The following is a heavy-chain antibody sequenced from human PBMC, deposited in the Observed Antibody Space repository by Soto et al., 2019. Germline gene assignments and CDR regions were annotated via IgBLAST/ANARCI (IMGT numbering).Heavy chain of an antibody. CDR2: IYYSGST. V-gene: IGHV4-31*03. CDR3: ARDGVSEVGAFY. D-gene: IGHD1-26*01. CDR1: GGPISSGGYY. J-gene: IGHJ4*02. Sequence: QVQLQESGPGLVKPSQTLSLTCTVSGGPISSGGYYWSWIRQHPGKGLEWIGYIYYSGSTYYNPSLTTRVTISVDTSKNHVSLKLSSVTAADTAVYYCARDGVSEVGAFYWGQGTLVTVSS.